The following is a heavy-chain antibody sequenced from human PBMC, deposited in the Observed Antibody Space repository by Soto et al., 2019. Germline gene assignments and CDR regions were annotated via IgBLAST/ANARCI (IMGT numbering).Heavy chain of an antibody. V-gene: IGHV3-33*01. CDR2: IWYDGSNK. CDR3: ASDYPYYYDSSGYYPFDY. J-gene: IGHJ4*02. Sequence: RAGSLRLSCAASGFTFSRYGMHWVRQAPGKGLEWVAVIWYDGSNKYYADSVKGRFTISRDNSKNALYLQMNSLRAEDTAVYYCASDYPYYYDSSGYYPFDYWGQGTLVTVSS. CDR1: GFTFSRYG. D-gene: IGHD3-22*01.